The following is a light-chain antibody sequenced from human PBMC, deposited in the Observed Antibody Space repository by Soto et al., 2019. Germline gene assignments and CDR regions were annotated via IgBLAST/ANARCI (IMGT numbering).Light chain of an antibody. CDR3: QQHGSSPWS. CDR1: QSVSSIY. J-gene: IGKJ1*01. CDR2: GAS. Sequence: EIVLTQSTGTLSLSPGERATLSCRASQSVSSIYLAWYQQKPGQAPRRLIYGASGRAIGIPDRFSGSGSGTDVNLTISRLEQEDCAVYYCQQHGSSPWSFGQGNKVEIK. V-gene: IGKV3-20*01.